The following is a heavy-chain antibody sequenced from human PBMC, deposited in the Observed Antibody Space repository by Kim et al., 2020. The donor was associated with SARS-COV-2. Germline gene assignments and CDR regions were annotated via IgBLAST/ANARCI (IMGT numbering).Heavy chain of an antibody. CDR3: ASLSLRHMVRGVIINDY. CDR2: INHSGST. D-gene: IGHD3-10*01. Sequence: SETLSLTCAVYGVSFSVYYWSWIRQPPGKGLEWIGEINHSGSTNYNPSLKSRVTISVDTSKNQFSLKLSSVTAADTAVYYCASLSLRHMVRGVIINDYWGQGTLVTVSS. J-gene: IGHJ4*02. V-gene: IGHV4-34*01. CDR1: GVSFSVYY.